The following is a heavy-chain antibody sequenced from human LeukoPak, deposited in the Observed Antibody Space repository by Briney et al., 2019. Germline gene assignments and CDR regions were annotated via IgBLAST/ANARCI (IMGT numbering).Heavy chain of an antibody. CDR2: ISAPGART. V-gene: IGHV3-23*01. D-gene: IGHD6-25*01. Sequence: QPGGSLRLSCVASGFTFTTYAMSWVRQAPGRGLEWVSTISAPGARTYYADSVKGRFTISRDDSKDTLYLQMNSLRAEDTAVYYCAQDESGGGVPLSYFASWGQGTLVTVSS. J-gene: IGHJ4*02. CDR1: GFTFTTYA. CDR3: AQDESGGGVPLSYFAS.